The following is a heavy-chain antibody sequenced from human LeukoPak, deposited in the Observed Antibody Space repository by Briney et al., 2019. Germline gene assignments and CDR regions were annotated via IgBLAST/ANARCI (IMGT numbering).Heavy chain of an antibody. V-gene: IGHV3-20*04. CDR3: ARVPVYYDSSGYPYYYYYGMDV. CDR2: INWNGGST. Sequence: GGSLRLSCAASGFTFDDYGMSWVRQAPGKGLEWVSGINWNGGSTGYADSVKGRFTISRDNAKNSLHLQMNSLRAEDTALYYCARVPVYYDSSGYPYYYYYGMDVWGQGTTVTVSS. D-gene: IGHD3-22*01. CDR1: GFTFDDYG. J-gene: IGHJ6*02.